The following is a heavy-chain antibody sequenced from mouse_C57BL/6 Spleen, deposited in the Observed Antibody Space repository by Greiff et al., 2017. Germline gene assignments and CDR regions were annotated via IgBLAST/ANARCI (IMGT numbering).Heavy chain of an antibody. Sequence: VQLQQSGPELVKPGASVKISCKASGYAFTSSWMNWVKQRPGQGLEWIGGIDPADGDTNYNGKFKGKATLTADKSSSTAYMQLSSLTSEDSAVYCCARTYDYDTGGQGTTPTVSS. CDR3: ARTYDYDT. CDR2: IDPADGDT. D-gene: IGHD2-4*01. J-gene: IGHJ2*01. CDR1: GYAFTSSW. V-gene: IGHV1-82*01.